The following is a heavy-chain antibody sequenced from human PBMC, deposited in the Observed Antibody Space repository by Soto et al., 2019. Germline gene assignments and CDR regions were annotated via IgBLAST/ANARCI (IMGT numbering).Heavy chain of an antibody. V-gene: IGHV1-69*08. CDR3: ARDPSPPWFDP. Sequence: QVQLVQSGAEVKKPGSSVKVSCKASGGTFSSYTISWVRQAPGQGLEWMGRIIPILGIANYAQKFQGRVTITADKSTSTAYMELCSLRSEDTAVYYCARDPSPPWFDPWGQGTLVTVSS. CDR2: IIPILGIA. CDR1: GGTFSSYT. J-gene: IGHJ5*02.